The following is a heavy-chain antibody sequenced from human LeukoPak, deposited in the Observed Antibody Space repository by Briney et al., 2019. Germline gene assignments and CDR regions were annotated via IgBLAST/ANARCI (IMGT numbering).Heavy chain of an antibody. CDR2: IYYSGST. Sequence: SETLSLTCTVSGGSISSYYWSWIRQPPGKGLEWIGYIYYSGSTNYNPSHKSRVTISVDTSKNQFSLKLSSVAAADTAVYYCARVKYSSSSPYFDYWGQGTLVTVSS. CDR1: GGSISSYY. V-gene: IGHV4-59*01. CDR3: ARVKYSSSSPYFDY. D-gene: IGHD6-6*01. J-gene: IGHJ4*02.